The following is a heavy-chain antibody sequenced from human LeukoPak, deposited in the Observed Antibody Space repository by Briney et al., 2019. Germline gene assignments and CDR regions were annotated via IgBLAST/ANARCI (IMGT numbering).Heavy chain of an antibody. CDR2: IYYSGST. Sequence: PSETLSLTCTVSGGSISSSSYYWGWIRQPPGTGLEWIGSIYYSGSTYYNPSLKSRVTISVDTSKNQFSLKLSSVTAADTAVYYCARPRIKYDFWSGYQYYYYYYYMDVWGKGTTVTVSS. CDR1: GGSISSSSYY. D-gene: IGHD3-3*01. J-gene: IGHJ6*03. CDR3: ARPRIKYDFWSGYQYYYYYYYMDV. V-gene: IGHV4-39*01.